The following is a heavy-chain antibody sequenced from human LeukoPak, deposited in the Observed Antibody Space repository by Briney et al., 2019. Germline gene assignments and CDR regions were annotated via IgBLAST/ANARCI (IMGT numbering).Heavy chain of an antibody. CDR1: VFTFSDYY. Sequence: GGSLRLSCAASVFTFSDYYMRWIRQAPGKGLEWVSYINSSGSTIYYAHSVKGRFTISRDNAKNSLYLQMNSLRAEDTAVYYCARFDRLGVEDAFDIWGQGTMVTVSS. J-gene: IGHJ3*02. D-gene: IGHD3-10*01. V-gene: IGHV3-11*01. CDR2: INSSGSTI. CDR3: ARFDRLGVEDAFDI.